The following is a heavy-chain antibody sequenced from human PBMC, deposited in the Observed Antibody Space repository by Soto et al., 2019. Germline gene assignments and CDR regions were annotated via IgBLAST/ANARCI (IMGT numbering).Heavy chain of an antibody. V-gene: IGHV1-69*04. CDR3: ARDGYCSVGSCYSYYYYGIDV. J-gene: IGHJ6*04. Sequence: SVKVSCKASGGTFSSYTISWVRQAPGQGLEWMGRIIPILGIANYAQKFQGRVTITADKSTSTAYMELSSLRSEDTAVYYCARDGYCSVGSCYSYYYYGIDVSSKRTTVTVSS. CDR1: GGTFSSYT. D-gene: IGHD2-15*01. CDR2: IIPILGIA.